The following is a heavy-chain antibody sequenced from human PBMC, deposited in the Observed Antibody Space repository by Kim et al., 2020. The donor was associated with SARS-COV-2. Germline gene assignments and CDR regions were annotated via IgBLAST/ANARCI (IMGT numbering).Heavy chain of an antibody. CDR2: IKQDGSEK. J-gene: IGHJ6*02. Sequence: GGSLRLSCAASGFTFSSYWMSWVRQAPGKGLEWVANIKQDGSEKYYVDSVKGRFTISRDNAKNSLYLQMNSLRAEDTAVYYCARENRGVLHYYDYGMDVWGQGTTVTVSS. CDR3: ARENRGVLHYYDYGMDV. D-gene: IGHD3-22*01. CDR1: GFTFSSYW. V-gene: IGHV3-7*01.